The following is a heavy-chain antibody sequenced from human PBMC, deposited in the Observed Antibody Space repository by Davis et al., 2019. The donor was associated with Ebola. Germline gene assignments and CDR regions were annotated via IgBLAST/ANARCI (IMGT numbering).Heavy chain of an antibody. D-gene: IGHD6-19*01. V-gene: IGHV1-18*01. CDR3: ARGRNGGWDFGY. Sequence: AASAKVSCKASGYTFNSHGISWVRQAPGQGLEWMAWISAYNGHTNYAQKFQGRLTLTTDTSTSTVYMELRSLTSDDTAEYYCARGRNGGWDFGYWGQGTRVTVAS. J-gene: IGHJ4*02. CDR2: ISAYNGHT. CDR1: GYTFNSHG.